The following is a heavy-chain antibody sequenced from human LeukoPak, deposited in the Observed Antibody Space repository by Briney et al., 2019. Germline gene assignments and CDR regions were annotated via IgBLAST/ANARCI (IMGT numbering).Heavy chain of an antibody. V-gene: IGHV3-48*01. J-gene: IGHJ6*03. D-gene: IGHD3-3*01. CDR2: ISSSSRTI. CDR3: AKSADNYYYYYMDV. CDR1: GFTFSSYN. Sequence: GGSLRLSCAASGFTFSSYNMNWVRQAPGKGLEWVSYISSSSRTIYYADSVKGRFTISRDNAKNSLYLQMNSLRAEDTAVYYCAKSADNYYYYYMDVWGKGTTVTVSS.